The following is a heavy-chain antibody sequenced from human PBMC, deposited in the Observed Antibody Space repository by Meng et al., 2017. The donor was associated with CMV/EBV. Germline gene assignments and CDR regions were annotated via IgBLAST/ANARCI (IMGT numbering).Heavy chain of an antibody. CDR3: ARVYDSSGYYYYFDD. J-gene: IGHJ4*02. V-gene: IGHV3-21*01. CDR2: ISSSSSYI. CDR1: GFTFSSYS. D-gene: IGHD3-22*01. Sequence: EVQLVESGGGLVKPGGSLRLSCAASGFTFSSYSMNWVRQAPGKGLEWVSSISSSSSYIYYADSVKGRFTISRDNAKNSLYLQMNSLRAEDTAVYYCARVYDSSGYYYYFDDWGQGTLVTVSS.